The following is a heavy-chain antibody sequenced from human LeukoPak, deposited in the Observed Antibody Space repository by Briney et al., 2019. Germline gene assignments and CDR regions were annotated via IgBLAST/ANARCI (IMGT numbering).Heavy chain of an antibody. CDR2: ICCSGSY. CDR1: GRSISISSYY. V-gene: IGHV4-39*01. J-gene: IGHJ3*02. CDR3: ARSYYYDSSGYYLMFVGAFDI. D-gene: IGHD3-22*01. Sequence: PSEPLTLPCTVSGRSISISSYYWGWLRQPPGKGLDCIGSICCSGSYYYNPSLKSRVAISVDTSKHLFSLKLSSVTAADTAVYYCARSYYYDSSGYYLMFVGAFDIWGQGTMVTVSS.